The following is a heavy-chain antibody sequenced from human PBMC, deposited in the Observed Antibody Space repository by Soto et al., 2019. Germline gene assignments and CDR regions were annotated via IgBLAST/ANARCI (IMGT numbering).Heavy chain of an antibody. CDR1: GYNFAGYW. J-gene: IGHJ4*02. Sequence: LKISCKGSGYNFAGYWIAWVRQMPGKGLELMGIIYPSDSDTRYRPSFQGQVTISADKSISSAYLQWSSLRASDTAMYYCARGGVSTRTFDYWGQGTPVTAPQ. V-gene: IGHV5-51*01. CDR3: ARGGVSTRTFDY. CDR2: IYPSDSDT. D-gene: IGHD3-3*01.